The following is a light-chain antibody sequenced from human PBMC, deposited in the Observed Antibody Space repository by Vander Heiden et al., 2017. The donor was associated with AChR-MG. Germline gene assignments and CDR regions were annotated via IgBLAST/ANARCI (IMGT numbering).Light chain of an antibody. CDR2: GAS. J-gene: IGKJ5*01. CDR1: QSVSSW. V-gene: IGKV1-12*01. Sequence: DIQMIQSTSSVSASVGDNVTISWRASQSVSSWLSWYQQKPGKATNLLFFGASSYQAGVPSRFSGSGSGTEFTLTITSLQPKDFATYYCQQGNSVPFTFGQGTRLEIK. CDR3: QQGNSVPFT.